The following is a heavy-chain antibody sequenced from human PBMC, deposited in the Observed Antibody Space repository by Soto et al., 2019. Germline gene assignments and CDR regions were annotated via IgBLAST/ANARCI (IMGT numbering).Heavy chain of an antibody. CDR1: GGSISSDYYH. CDR3: AREDDGGDSLDV. V-gene: IGHV4-30-4*08. Sequence: QVQLQQSGPGLVKPSQTLSLTCTVSGGSISSDYYHWTWLRQSPGKGLEWIGYIHHSGSILYNPSLNSRLTISVDTSKNQFSLHLTSVSAADTAVYFCAREDDGGDSLDVWGQGTTVTVSS. D-gene: IGHD2-21*02. J-gene: IGHJ6*02. CDR2: IHHSGSI.